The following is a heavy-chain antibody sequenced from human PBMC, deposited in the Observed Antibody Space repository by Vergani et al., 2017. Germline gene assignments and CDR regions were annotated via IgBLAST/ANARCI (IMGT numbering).Heavy chain of an antibody. Sequence: EVQLLESGGGLVQPGGSLRLSCAASGFTFSSYAMSWVRQAPGKGLEWVSAISGSGGSTYYADSVKGRFTISRDNSKNTLYLQMNSLGAEDTAVYYCAKANYYDSSGYLNYWGQGTLVTVSS. CDR3: AKANYYDSSGYLNY. V-gene: IGHV3-23*01. D-gene: IGHD3-22*01. CDR2: ISGSGGST. J-gene: IGHJ4*02. CDR1: GFTFSSYA.